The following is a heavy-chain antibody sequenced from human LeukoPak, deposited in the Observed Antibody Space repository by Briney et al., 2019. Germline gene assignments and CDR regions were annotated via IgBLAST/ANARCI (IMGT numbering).Heavy chain of an antibody. CDR1: GFTFSSYA. V-gene: IGHV3-23*01. Sequence: PGGSLRLSCAASGFTFSSYAMSWVRQAPGKGLEWVSAISGSGGSTYYADSVKGRLTISRDNSKNTLYLQMNSLRAEDTAVYYCAKGGSEKWELPEYFQHWGQGTLVTVSS. J-gene: IGHJ1*01. D-gene: IGHD1-26*01. CDR3: AKGGSEKWELPEYFQH. CDR2: ISGSGGST.